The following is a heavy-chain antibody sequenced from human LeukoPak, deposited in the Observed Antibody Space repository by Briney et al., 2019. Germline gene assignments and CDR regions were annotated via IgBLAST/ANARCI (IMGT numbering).Heavy chain of an antibody. CDR1: GFTFSNAW. Sequence: GGSLRLSCAASGFTFSNAWMSWVRQAPGKGLEWVANIKQDGSEKYYVDSVKGRFTISRDNAKNSLYLQMNSLRAEDTAVYYCARLYSSSWYLVHYYYYYMDVWGKGTTVTVSS. CDR3: ARLYSSSWYLVHYYYYYMDV. CDR2: IKQDGSEK. V-gene: IGHV3-7*01. D-gene: IGHD6-13*01. J-gene: IGHJ6*03.